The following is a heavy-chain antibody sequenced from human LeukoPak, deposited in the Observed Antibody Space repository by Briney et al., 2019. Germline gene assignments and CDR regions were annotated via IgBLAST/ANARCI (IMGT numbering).Heavy chain of an antibody. CDR3: TTGYGDLEIYGN. CDR2: ISVASGDT. J-gene: IGHJ4*02. CDR1: ASSFPTFS. D-gene: IGHD4-17*01. Sequence: GASVKVSCKASASSFPTFSFTWVRQAPGQGLEWMGWISVASGDTFYAQKVQGRVSMTTDTITGTAYMELTGLTSDDTAVYYCTTGYGDLEIYGNWGQGTLVIVSS. V-gene: IGHV1-18*01.